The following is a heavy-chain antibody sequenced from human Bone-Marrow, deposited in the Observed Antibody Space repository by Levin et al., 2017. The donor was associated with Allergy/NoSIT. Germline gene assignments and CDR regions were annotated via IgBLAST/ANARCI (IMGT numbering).Heavy chain of an antibody. V-gene: IGHV3-21*01. D-gene: IGHD2-2*01. CDR2: ISSSSIYI. Sequence: ASETLSLTCAASGFTFSSYSMNWVRQAPGKGLEWVSSISSSSIYINYADSVKGRFTISRDDAKNSLYLQMNNLRAEDTAVYYCAIKRGLRSCDSSSCYATFDNWGQGTLVTVSS. J-gene: IGHJ4*02. CDR1: GFTFSSYS. CDR3: AIKRGLRSCDSSSCYATFDN.